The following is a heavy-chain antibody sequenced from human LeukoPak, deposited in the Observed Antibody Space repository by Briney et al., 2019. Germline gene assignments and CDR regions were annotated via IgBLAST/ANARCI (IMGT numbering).Heavy chain of an antibody. V-gene: IGHV1-18*01. CDR3: ARDFTGPGYYYYYGMDV. CDR2: ISAYNGDI. J-gene: IGHJ6*02. Sequence: ASVKVSCKASGYTFTSSGVSWVRQAPGQGLEWMGWISAYNGDINYAQKFQGRVTMTTDTSTSTAYMELRSLRSDDTAIYYCARDFTGPGYYYYYGMDVWGQGTTVTVSS. CDR1: GYTFTSSG.